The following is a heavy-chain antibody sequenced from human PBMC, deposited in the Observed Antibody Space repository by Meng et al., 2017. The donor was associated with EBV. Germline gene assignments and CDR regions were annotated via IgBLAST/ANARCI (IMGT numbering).Heavy chain of an antibody. CDR1: GGPFRNYA. V-gene: IGHV1-69*01. CDR2: FLPTLGAP. J-gene: IGHJ4*02. CDR3: ASESGRGYTPDY. Sequence: GQLVQSAAEWKKPGSSVKVSCKTSGGPFRNYAISWVRQAPGQGLEWLGGFLPTLGAPNYAQKFHGRVSITADESTSTHYMDLSSLRSEDTAVYYCASESGRGYTPDYWGQGTLVTVSS. D-gene: IGHD3-10*01.